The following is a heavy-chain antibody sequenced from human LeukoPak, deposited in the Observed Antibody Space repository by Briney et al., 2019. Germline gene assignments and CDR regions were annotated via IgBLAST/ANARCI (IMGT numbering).Heavy chain of an antibody. CDR2: IYYSGST. CDR3: ARDRLTGYSSEAAFDI. CDR1: GGSISSSSYY. V-gene: IGHV4-39*02. Sequence: SETLSLTCTVSGGSISSSSYYWGWIRQPPGKGLEWIGSIYYSGSTYYNPSLKSRVTISVDTSKIQFSLNLSSVTAADTAVYYCARDRLTGYSSEAAFDIWGQGTLVTVSS. D-gene: IGHD3-9*01. J-gene: IGHJ3*02.